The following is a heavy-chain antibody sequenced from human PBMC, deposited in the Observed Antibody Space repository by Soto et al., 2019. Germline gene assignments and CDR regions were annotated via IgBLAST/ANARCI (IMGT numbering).Heavy chain of an antibody. D-gene: IGHD5-18*01. CDR1: GGSFSGYY. V-gene: IGHV4-34*01. Sequence: ETLSISCAAYGGSFSGYYWSWMRQPPGKGLEWIGEINHSGGTNYNPSLKSRVTISVDTSKNQFSLKLSSVTAADTAVYYCARGRGYSYFGYYYGMDVWGQGTTVTVSS. J-gene: IGHJ6*02. CDR2: INHSGGT. CDR3: ARGRGYSYFGYYYGMDV.